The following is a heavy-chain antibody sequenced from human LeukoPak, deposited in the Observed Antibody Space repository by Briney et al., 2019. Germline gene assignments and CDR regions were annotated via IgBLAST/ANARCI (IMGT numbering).Heavy chain of an antibody. V-gene: IGHV4-59*08. CDR3: ATRIVGATGYFDY. J-gene: IGHJ4*02. CDR1: GGSISSYY. D-gene: IGHD1-26*01. CDR2: IYYSGST. Sequence: PSETLSLTCTVSGGSISSYYWSWIRQPPGKGLEWIGYIYYSGSTNYNPSLKSRVTISVDTSKNQFSLKLSSVTAADTAVYYCATRIVGATGYFDYWGQGTLVTVSS.